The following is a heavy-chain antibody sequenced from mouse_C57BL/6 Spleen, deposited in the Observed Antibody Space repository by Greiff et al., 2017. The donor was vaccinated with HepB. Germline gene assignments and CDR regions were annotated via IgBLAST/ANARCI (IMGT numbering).Heavy chain of an antibody. J-gene: IGHJ4*01. CDR2: IWSGGST. CDR3: ARNGGDYDGLYYYAMDY. V-gene: IGHV2-2*01. D-gene: IGHD2-4*01. CDR1: GFSLTSYG. Sequence: QVQLKQSGPGLVQPSQSLSITCTVSGFSLTSYGVHWVRQSPGKGLEWLGVIWSGGSTDYNAAFISRLSISKDNSKSQVFFKMNSLQADDTAIYYCARNGGDYDGLYYYAMDYWGQGTSVTVSS.